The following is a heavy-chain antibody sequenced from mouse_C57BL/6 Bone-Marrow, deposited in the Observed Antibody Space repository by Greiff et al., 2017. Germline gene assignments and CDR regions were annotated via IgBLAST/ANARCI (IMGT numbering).Heavy chain of an antibody. D-gene: IGHD1-1*01. J-gene: IGHJ2*01. CDR3: ARYGYYGSPDY. Sequence: QVQLQQSGAELARPGASVKLSCKASGYTFTSYGISWVKQRTGQGLEWIGEIYPRSGNTYYNEKFKGKATLTADKSSSTAYMEPRSLTSEDSAVYFCARYGYYGSPDYWGQGTTLTVSS. V-gene: IGHV1-81*01. CDR1: GYTFTSYG. CDR2: IYPRSGNT.